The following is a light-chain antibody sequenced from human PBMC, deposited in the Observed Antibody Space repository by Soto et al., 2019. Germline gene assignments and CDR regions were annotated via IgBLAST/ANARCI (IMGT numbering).Light chain of an antibody. CDR2: DNS. CDR1: SSNIGAGYD. V-gene: IGLV1-40*01. Sequence: QSVLTQPPSVSVAPGQRVTISCTGSSSNIGAGYDVHWYQQLPGTAPKLLIYDNSNRPSGVPDRFSGSKSGTSSSLAITGLQADDEADYYCQSYDSSLSAYVFGTGTKVTVL. J-gene: IGLJ1*01. CDR3: QSYDSSLSAYV.